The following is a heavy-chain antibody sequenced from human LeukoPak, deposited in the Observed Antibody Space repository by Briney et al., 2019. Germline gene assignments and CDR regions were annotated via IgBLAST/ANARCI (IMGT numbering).Heavy chain of an antibody. J-gene: IGHJ4*02. D-gene: IGHD6-13*01. V-gene: IGHV3-23*01. CDR2: ISYSGGTK. Sequence: PGGSLRLSCAASGFTFSSYAMTWVRQAPGKGLEWVSGISYSGGTKYYADSVKGRFTISRDNSKNTLYLQMNSLRAEDTAVYYCARDPQSSQQLVSYWGQGTLVTVSS. CDR3: ARDPQSSQQLVSY. CDR1: GFTFSSYA.